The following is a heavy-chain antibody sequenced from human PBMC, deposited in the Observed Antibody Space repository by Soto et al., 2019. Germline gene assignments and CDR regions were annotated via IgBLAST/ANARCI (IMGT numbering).Heavy chain of an antibody. Sequence: SETLSLTCTVSGGSISSSSYYWGWIRQPPGKGLEWIGSIYYSGSTYYNPSLKSRGTISVDTSKNQFSLKLSSVTAADTAVYYCARHRFDMRPFVVVPAGYEWFDPWGQGTLVTVSS. CDR2: IYYSGST. V-gene: IGHV4-39*01. CDR3: ARHRFDMRPFVVVPAGYEWFDP. D-gene: IGHD2-2*01. J-gene: IGHJ5*02. CDR1: GGSISSSSYY.